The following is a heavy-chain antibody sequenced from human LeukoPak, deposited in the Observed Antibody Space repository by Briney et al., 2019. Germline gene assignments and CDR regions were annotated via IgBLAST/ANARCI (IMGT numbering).Heavy chain of an antibody. CDR3: AKAPRLYYFDY. Sequence: SLRLSCAASGFTFDDYAMHWVRQAPGKGLEWVSGISWNSGSIGYADSVKGRFTISRDSAKNSLYLQMNSLRAEDTALYYCAKAPRLYYFDYWGQGTLVTVSS. CDR2: ISWNSGSI. J-gene: IGHJ4*02. V-gene: IGHV3-9*01. D-gene: IGHD6-25*01. CDR1: GFTFDDYA.